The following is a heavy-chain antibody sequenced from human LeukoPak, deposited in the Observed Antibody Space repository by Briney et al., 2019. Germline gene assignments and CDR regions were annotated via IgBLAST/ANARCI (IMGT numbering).Heavy chain of an antibody. V-gene: IGHV1-69*13. CDR1: GGTFSSYA. D-gene: IGHD3-10*01. Sequence: SVKVSCKASGGTFSSYAISWVRQAPGQGLEWMGGIIPIFGTANYAQKFQGRVTITADESTSTAYMELSSLRSEDTAVYYCARVTDYYGSVLIDYWGQGTLVTVSS. CDR2: IIPIFGTA. J-gene: IGHJ4*02. CDR3: ARVTDYYGSVLIDY.